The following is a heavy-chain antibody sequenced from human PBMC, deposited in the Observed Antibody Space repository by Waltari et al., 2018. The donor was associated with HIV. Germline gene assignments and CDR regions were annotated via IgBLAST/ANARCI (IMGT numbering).Heavy chain of an antibody. CDR2: IYYSGRS. CDR1: GRSLSNRTYF. V-gene: IGHV4-39*01. Sequence: QLQLQESCPGLVKPSETLSLTCTVSGRSLSNRTYFRGWIRQPPGKGLEWTGRIYYSGRSYYNPSLKSRVTISVDTSKNQFSLKLSSVTATDTAVYYCARHALRVGASYWYFDLWGRGTLVTVSS. D-gene: IGHD1-26*01. J-gene: IGHJ2*01. CDR3: ARHALRVGASYWYFDL.